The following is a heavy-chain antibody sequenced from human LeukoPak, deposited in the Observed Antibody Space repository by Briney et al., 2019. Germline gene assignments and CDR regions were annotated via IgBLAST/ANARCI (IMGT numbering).Heavy chain of an antibody. CDR1: GGSISSYY. CDR2: IYYSGST. Sequence: PSETLSLTCTVSGGSISSYYWSRIRQPPGKGLEWIGYIYYSGSTNYNPSLKSRVTISVDTSKNQFSLKLSSVTAADTAVYYCARGGSPVIDYGDDFDYWGQGTLVTVSS. V-gene: IGHV4-59*01. CDR3: ARGGSPVIDYGDDFDY. J-gene: IGHJ4*02. D-gene: IGHD4-17*01.